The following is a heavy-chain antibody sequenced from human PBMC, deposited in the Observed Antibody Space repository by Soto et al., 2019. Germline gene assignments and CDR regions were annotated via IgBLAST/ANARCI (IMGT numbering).Heavy chain of an antibody. D-gene: IGHD6-6*01. Sequence: GGSLRLSCAACGLTVSGNYMSWVRQAPGKGLEWVSVIYNGGGTYYADSVKGRFTISRDNSKNTLYLQMNSLRAEDTAVYYCASTRGSSYDYWGQGTLVTVSS. CDR1: GLTVSGNY. V-gene: IGHV3-53*01. CDR2: IYNGGGT. CDR3: ASTRGSSYDY. J-gene: IGHJ4*02.